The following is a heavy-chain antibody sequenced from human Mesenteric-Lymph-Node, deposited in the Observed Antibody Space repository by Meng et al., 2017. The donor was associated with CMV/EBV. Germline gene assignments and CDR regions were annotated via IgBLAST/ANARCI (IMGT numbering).Heavy chain of an antibody. CDR2: INPSGGST. CDR1: GYTFTSYY. V-gene: IGHV1-46*01. J-gene: IGHJ4*02. CDR3: ARGHYYYDSSGYLDY. D-gene: IGHD3-22*01. Sequence: ASVKVSCKASGYTFTSYYMHWVRQAPGQGLEWMGIINPSGGSTSYAQKFQGRVTITTDESTSTAYMELSSLRSEDTAVYYCARGHYYYDSSGYLDYWGQGTLVTVSS.